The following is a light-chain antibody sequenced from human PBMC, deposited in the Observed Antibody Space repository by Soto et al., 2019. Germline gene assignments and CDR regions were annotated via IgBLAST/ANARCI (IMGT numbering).Light chain of an antibody. CDR3: QQPYT. CDR1: QSVSSY. J-gene: IGKJ2*01. CDR2: DAS. V-gene: IGKV3-11*01. Sequence: EIVLTQSPATLSLSPGERATLSCRASQSVSSYLAWYQQKPGQAPRRLIYDASNRATGIPARFSGSGSGTDFTLTISSLEPEDFAVYYCQQPYTFGQGTKLEIK.